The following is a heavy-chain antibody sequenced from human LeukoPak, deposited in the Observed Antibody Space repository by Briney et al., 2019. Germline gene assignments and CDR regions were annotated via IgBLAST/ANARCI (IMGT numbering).Heavy chain of an antibody. V-gene: IGHV3-23*01. CDR1: GFTFSSYA. CDR2: IRGSGGST. D-gene: IGHD3-22*01. Sequence: PGGSVRLSCAASGFTFSSYAMSWVRQAPGKGLEWVGTIRGSGGSTYYANYVKGRVTISRDNSKGTLYLQMNSLRAEDTAVYYCAKQGSAYDSIDYRDYWGQGTLFTVSS. CDR3: AKQGSAYDSIDYRDY. J-gene: IGHJ4*02.